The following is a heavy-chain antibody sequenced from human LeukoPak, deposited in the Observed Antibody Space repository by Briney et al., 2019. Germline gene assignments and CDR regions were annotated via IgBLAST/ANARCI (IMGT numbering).Heavy chain of an antibody. CDR3: AKTLTGYRALDY. CDR2: ISGGGGST. V-gene: IGHV3-23*01. CDR1: GGSISSGGYS. D-gene: IGHD3-9*01. Sequence: PSETLSLTCAVSGGSISSGGYSWSWVRQAPGKGLEWVSAISGGGGSTYYADSVKGRFTISRDNSKNTLYLQMNSLRAEDTAVYYCAKTLTGYRALDYWGQGTLVTVSS. J-gene: IGHJ4*02.